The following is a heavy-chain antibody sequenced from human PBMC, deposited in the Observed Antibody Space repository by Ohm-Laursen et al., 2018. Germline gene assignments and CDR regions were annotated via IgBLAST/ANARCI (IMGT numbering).Heavy chain of an antibody. D-gene: IGHD3-22*01. CDR3: ARAGYYSYYFDY. CDR2: IYYSGTT. CDR1: GGSISSYY. J-gene: IGHJ4*02. V-gene: IGHV4-59*01. Sequence: ETLSLTCTVSGGSISSYYWSWIRQPPGRGLEWIGYIYYSGTTNYSPSLKSRVTISVDTSKNQLSLKLSSVTAADTAVYYCARAGYYSYYFDYWGQGTLVTVSS.